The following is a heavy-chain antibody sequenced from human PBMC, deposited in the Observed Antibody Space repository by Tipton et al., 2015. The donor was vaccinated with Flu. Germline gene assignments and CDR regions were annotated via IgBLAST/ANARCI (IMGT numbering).Heavy chain of an antibody. CDR2: IIPILGIA. CDR1: GGTFRSYA. J-gene: IGHJ6*02. V-gene: IGHV1-69*09. CDR3: AGGQQLDPEVYYYYYYGMYV. Sequence: QVQLVQSGAEVKKPGSSVKVSCKASGGTFRSYAISWVRQAPGQGLEWMGGIIPILGIANYAQKFQGRVTITADKSTSTAYMELSSLRSEDTAVYYCAGGQQLDPEVYYYYYYGMYVWGQGTTVTVSS. D-gene: IGHD6-13*01.